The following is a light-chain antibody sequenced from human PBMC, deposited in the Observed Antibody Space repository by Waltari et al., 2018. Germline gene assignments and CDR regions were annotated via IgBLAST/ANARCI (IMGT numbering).Light chain of an antibody. V-gene: IGKV2-30*02. J-gene: IGKJ1*01. CDR3: MQTLQSLWT. CDR2: KVS. Sequence: DIVMTQSPLSLPVTPGEPASISCRSSQSLLHSNGNNYLNWYQQKPGQSPRRLIYKVSNRDSGVPDRFSGSGSGTDFTLKISRVEAEDVGVYYCMQTLQSLWTFGQGTKVELK. CDR1: QSLLHSNGNNY.